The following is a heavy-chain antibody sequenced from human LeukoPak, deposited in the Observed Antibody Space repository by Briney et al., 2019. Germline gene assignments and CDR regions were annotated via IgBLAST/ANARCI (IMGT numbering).Heavy chain of an antibody. CDR2: ISGSGGGT. Sequence: AESLRLSCAVSGVTLSNYAMSWVRQAPGKGLEWIAGISGSGGGTHYADFVKGRFTISRDSPKNTRYLQMNNLRAGDTAVYCCAKRGVVIRVILVGFHKEAYYFDSWGQGALVTVSS. D-gene: IGHD3-22*01. V-gene: IGHV3-23*01. CDR3: AKRGVVIRVILVGFHKEAYYFDS. J-gene: IGHJ4*02. CDR1: GVTLSNYA.